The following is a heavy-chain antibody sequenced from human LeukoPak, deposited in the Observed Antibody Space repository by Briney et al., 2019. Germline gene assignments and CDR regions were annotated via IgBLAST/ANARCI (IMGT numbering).Heavy chain of an antibody. CDR3: PRGKLRYFDWSNWFDP. Sequence: SETLSLTCAVYDGSFCGYYWSWIRQPPGKGLEWIGEINHSGSTNYNPSLKSRVTISVDTSKNQFSLKLSSVTAADTAVYYCPRGKLRYFDWSNWFDPWGQGTLVTVSS. CDR2: INHSGST. CDR1: DGSFCGYY. V-gene: IGHV4-34*01. D-gene: IGHD3-9*01. J-gene: IGHJ5*02.